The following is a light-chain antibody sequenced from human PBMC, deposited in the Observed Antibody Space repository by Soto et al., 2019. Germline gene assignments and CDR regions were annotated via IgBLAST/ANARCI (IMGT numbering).Light chain of an antibody. CDR3: QQYGSSPLT. V-gene: IGKV3-20*01. CDR2: GAS. Sequence: EIVLTQSPGTLSLSPGERATLSCRASQSVSSSYLAWYQQKPGQAPRLLIYGASSRATGIPDRFSGSGSGTELSLTISSLEAEDFAVYYCQQYGSSPLTFGQGTKVEI. CDR1: QSVSSSY. J-gene: IGKJ1*01.